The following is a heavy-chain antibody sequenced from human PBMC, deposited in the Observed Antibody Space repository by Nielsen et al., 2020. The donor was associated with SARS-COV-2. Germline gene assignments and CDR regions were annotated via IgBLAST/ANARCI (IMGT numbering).Heavy chain of an antibody. CDR2: IYPGDSDT. J-gene: IGHJ4*02. V-gene: IGHV5-51*01. Sequence: KVSCKGSGYRFSSFWVGWVRQMPGKGLEWMGIIYPGDSDTRYSPSFRGQVTFSADKSISTAYLQWSSLKASDTAMYYCARQYCSSTDCFNYFDSWGQGTLVTVSS. CDR3: ARQYCSSTDCFNYFDS. CDR1: GYRFSSFW. D-gene: IGHD2-2*01.